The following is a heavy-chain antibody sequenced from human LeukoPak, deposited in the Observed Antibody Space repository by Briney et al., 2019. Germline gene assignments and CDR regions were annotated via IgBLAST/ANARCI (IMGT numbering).Heavy chain of an antibody. D-gene: IGHD3-10*01. V-gene: IGHV3-21*01. CDR3: AGPGPRADY. CDR2: ISSSSSSI. Sequence: KAGGSLRLSCAASGFTFSSYSMNWVRQAPGKGLEWVSSISSSSSSICYADSVKGRFTISRDNAKNSLYLQMSSLRAEDTAVYYCAGPGPRADYWGQGTLVTVSS. J-gene: IGHJ4*02. CDR1: GFTFSSYS.